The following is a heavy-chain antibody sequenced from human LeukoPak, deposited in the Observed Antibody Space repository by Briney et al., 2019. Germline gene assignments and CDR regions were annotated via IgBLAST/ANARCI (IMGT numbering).Heavy chain of an antibody. D-gene: IGHD4-17*01. CDR2: ISGSGGST. V-gene: IGHV3-23*01. CDR1: GFTFSTYA. Sequence: GGSLRLSCAASGFTFSTYAMSWVRQAPGKGLEWVSGISGSGGSTYYADSVKGRFTISRDNSKNTLYLQMNSLRAEDTAVYYCARAGTVTTFYYYGMDVWGQGTTVTVSS. CDR3: ARAGTVTTFYYYGMDV. J-gene: IGHJ6*02.